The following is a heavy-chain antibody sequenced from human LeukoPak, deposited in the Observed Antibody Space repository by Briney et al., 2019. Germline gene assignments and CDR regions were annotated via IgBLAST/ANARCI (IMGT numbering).Heavy chain of an antibody. Sequence: SVKVSCKATGGTFITYDISWVRQAPGQGLEWMGGITPIFGTAKYAQKFQGRVTITAVESMSTAYMELSSLRSEDTAVYYCARGWLAETTVVTPYNYWGQGTLVTVSS. V-gene: IGHV1-69*13. D-gene: IGHD4-23*01. CDR2: ITPIFGTA. J-gene: IGHJ4*02. CDR3: ARGWLAETTVVTPYNY. CDR1: GGTFITYD.